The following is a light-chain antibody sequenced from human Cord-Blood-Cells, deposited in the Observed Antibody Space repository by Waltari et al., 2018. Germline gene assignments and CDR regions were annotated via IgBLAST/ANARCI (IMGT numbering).Light chain of an antibody. CDR3: QQYGSSPPMYT. CDR2: GAS. J-gene: IGKJ2*01. CDR1: QSVSSSY. V-gene: IGKV3-20*01. Sequence: IVLTQSPGTLSLSPGDRGTLSCRASQSVSSSYLAWYQQKPGQAPRLLIYGASSRATGIPDRFSGSGSGTDFTLTISRLEPEDFAVYYCQQYGSSPPMYTFGQGTKLEIK.